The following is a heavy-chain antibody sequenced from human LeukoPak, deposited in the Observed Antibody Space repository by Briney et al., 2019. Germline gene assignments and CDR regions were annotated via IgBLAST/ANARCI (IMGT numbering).Heavy chain of an antibody. V-gene: IGHV4-39*07. Sequence: SETLSLTCTVSGGSISSSSYYWGWIRQPPGKGLEWIGSIYYSGSTYYNPSLKSRVTISVDTSKNQFSLKLSSVTAAHTAVYYCARVPYYDISNWFDPWGQGTLVTVSS. D-gene: IGHD3-9*01. CDR3: ARVPYYDISNWFDP. CDR1: GGSISSSSYY. CDR2: IYYSGST. J-gene: IGHJ5*02.